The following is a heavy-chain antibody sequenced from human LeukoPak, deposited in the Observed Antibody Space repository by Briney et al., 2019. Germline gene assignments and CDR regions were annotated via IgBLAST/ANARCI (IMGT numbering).Heavy chain of an antibody. Sequence: ASVKVSCEASGYTFTSYGISWVRQAPGQGLEWMGWISAYDGNTDYAQYLQGRVTMTIDTSTSTAYMELRSLRSDDTAVYYCARDGGQSYDILTGYYNNDWFDPWGQGTLVTVSS. D-gene: IGHD3-9*01. CDR3: ARDGGQSYDILTGYYNNDWFDP. V-gene: IGHV1-18*01. J-gene: IGHJ5*02. CDR1: GYTFTSYG. CDR2: ISAYDGNT.